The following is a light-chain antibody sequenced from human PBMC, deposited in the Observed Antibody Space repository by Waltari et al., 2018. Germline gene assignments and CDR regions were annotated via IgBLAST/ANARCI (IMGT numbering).Light chain of an antibody. Sequence: GQSITISCTGTSSDVGSYNYVSWYQQHPGKAPKLMIYDVSKRPSGVSNRFSGSKSGNPASLTISGLQAEDEADYYCTSYTSSNTYVFGTGTKVTVL. CDR3: TSYTSSNTYV. CDR2: DVS. J-gene: IGLJ1*01. CDR1: SSDVGSYNY. V-gene: IGLV2-14*04.